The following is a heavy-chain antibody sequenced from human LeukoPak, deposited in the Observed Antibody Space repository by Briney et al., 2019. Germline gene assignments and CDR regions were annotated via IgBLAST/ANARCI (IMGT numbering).Heavy chain of an antibody. CDR3: TRPLGLSSTSFGRSGYYYYYMDV. J-gene: IGHJ6*03. CDR2: IYSRGTT. D-gene: IGHD2-2*01. V-gene: IGHV4-39*01. Sequence: SQTLSLTCSVSGGSITSTSYYWGWVRQPPGKGFEWIGALDSGGGIYSRGTTYYTPSLKSRVTISVDTSKNQFSLNLSSVTAADAAVYYCTRPLGLSSTSFGRSGYYYYYMDVWGKGTPVTVSS. CDR1: GGSITSTSYY.